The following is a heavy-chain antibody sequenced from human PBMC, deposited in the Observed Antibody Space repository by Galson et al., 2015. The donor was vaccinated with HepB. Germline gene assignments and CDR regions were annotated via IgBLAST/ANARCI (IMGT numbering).Heavy chain of an antibody. V-gene: IGHV1-2*04. CDR1: GYTFTGYY. D-gene: IGHD3-10*01. CDR2: INPNSGGT. J-gene: IGHJ4*02. Sequence: SVKVSCKASGYTFTGYYMHWVRQAPGQGLEWMGWINPNSGGTNYAQKFQGWVTMTRDTSISTAYMELSRLRSDDTAVYYCAREGFYYGSGSRPLDYWGQGTLVTVSS. CDR3: AREGFYYGSGSRPLDY.